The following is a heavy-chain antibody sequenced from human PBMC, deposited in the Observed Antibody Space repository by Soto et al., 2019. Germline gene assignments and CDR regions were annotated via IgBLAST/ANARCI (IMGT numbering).Heavy chain of an antibody. Sequence: QVQLEQSGAEVKKPGASVTVSCKASGYIFTDYYLHCVRQAPGQGLEWMGWINPATGATKYKQNFEGRLSLTRDTSKSTGFMDLSRLKSDDSATYYCARKGYGVAFDAWAQGTLVTVSS. V-gene: IGHV1-2*02. J-gene: IGHJ3*01. D-gene: IGHD5-18*01. CDR3: ARKGYGVAFDA. CDR2: INPATGAT. CDR1: GYIFTDYY.